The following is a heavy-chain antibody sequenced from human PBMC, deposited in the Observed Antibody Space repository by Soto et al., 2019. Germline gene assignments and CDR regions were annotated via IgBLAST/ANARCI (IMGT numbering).Heavy chain of an antibody. CDR3: ARELNYYYDSSGHDY. CDR2: ISSSGSTI. Sequence: LSCAASGFTFSSYEMNWVRQAPGKGLEWVSYISSSGSTIYYADSVKGRFTISRDNAKNSLYLQMNSLRAEDTAVYYCARELNYYYDSSGHDYWGQGTLVTVSS. CDR1: GFTFSSYE. D-gene: IGHD3-22*01. V-gene: IGHV3-48*03. J-gene: IGHJ4*02.